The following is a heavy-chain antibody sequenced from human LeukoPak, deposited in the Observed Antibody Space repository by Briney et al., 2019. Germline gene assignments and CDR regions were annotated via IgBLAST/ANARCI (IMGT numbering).Heavy chain of an antibody. V-gene: IGHV3-15*01. CDR3: TTDLTQYQLLSAGREYYFDY. Sequence: PSATLSLTCTVSGYSISSGYYWGWIRQPPGKRLEWVGRIKSKTDGGTTDYAAPVKGRFTISRDDSKNTLYLQMDSLKTEDTAVYYCTTDLTQYQLLSAGREYYFDYWGQGTLVTVSS. CDR2: IKSKTDGGTT. J-gene: IGHJ4*02. D-gene: IGHD2-2*01. CDR1: GYSISSGYY.